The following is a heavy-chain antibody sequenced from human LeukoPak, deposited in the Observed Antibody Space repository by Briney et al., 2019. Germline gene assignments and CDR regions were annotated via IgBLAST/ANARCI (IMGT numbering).Heavy chain of an antibody. CDR2: IYTSGST. D-gene: IGHD1-26*01. CDR1: GGSISSYY. Sequence: SETLSLTCTVSGGSISSYYWSWIRQPAGKGLEWIGRIYTSGSTNYNPSLKSRVTMSVDTSKNQFSLKLSSVTAADTAVYYCAKSGSPSTPFDCWGQGTLVTVSS. V-gene: IGHV4-4*07. J-gene: IGHJ4*02. CDR3: AKSGSPSTPFDC.